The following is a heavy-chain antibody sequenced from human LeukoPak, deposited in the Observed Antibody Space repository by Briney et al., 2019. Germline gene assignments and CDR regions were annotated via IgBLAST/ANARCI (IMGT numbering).Heavy chain of an antibody. Sequence: GGSLRLSCAASGFIFSNYAMSWVRQAPGEGLEWVSAVSGGGDSTYYADSVKGRFTISRDNPNNMVHLQMNSLRAEDTAIYYCAKEGTYMGRGPYVENWGQGTLVTVSS. D-gene: IGHD3-10*01. CDR3: AKEGTYMGRGPYVEN. J-gene: IGHJ4*02. V-gene: IGHV3-23*01. CDR2: VSGGGDST. CDR1: GFIFSNYA.